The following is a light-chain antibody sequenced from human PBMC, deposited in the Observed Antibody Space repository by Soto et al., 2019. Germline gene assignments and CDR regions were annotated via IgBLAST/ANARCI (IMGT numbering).Light chain of an antibody. J-gene: IGLJ1*01. V-gene: IGLV2-14*01. CDR3: ISYTSDDVRYV. CDR2: EVS. Sequence: QSVLTQPASVSGTPGQSITISCTGSNSDVGIYDFVSWYQHHPGRAPKLIVSEVSHRPSGVSNRFSGSKSGNTASLTISGLQSEDEADYYCISYTSDDVRYVFXTGTKGTVL. CDR1: NSDVGIYDF.